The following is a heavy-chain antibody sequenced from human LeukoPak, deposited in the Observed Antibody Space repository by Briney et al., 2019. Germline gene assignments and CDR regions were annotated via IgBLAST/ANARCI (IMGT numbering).Heavy chain of an antibody. J-gene: IGHJ6*03. CDR1: GGTFSSYA. Sequence: SVKVSCKASGGTFSSYAISWVRQAPGQGLEWMGRIIPILGIANYAQKFQGRVTITADKSTSTAYMELSSLRSEDTAVYYCARDNYYDYYYMDVWGKGTTVTVSS. CDR2: IIPILGIA. CDR3: ARDNYYDYYYMDV. V-gene: IGHV1-69*04.